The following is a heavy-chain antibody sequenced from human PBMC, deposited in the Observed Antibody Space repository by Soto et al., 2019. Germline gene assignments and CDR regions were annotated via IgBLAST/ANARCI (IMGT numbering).Heavy chain of an antibody. CDR1: GFPSSFYG. CDR3: AKVYWGGYCTSPSCYTLDY. V-gene: IGHV3-30*18. D-gene: IGHD2-2*02. Sequence: QVQLVESGGGVVQPGRSLRLSCAASGFPSSFYGMHWVRQAPGKGREWVALILYDGNNKFYEDSWKGRFTISRDNSMNTLYLQMNSLRADDTAVYYCAKVYWGGYCTSPSCYTLDYWGQGALVTVSS. J-gene: IGHJ4*02. CDR2: ILYDGNNK.